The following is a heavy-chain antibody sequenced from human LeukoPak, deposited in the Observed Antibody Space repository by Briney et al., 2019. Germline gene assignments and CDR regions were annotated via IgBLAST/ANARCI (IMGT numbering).Heavy chain of an antibody. CDR1: GGSISTYY. CDR2: IYYSGST. V-gene: IGHV4-59*01. J-gene: IGHJ6*03. CDR3: ARGRTTNTAGEWFGESNYYYYMDV. D-gene: IGHD3-10*01. Sequence: PSETLSLTCTVSGGSISTYYWSWIRQPPGKGLEWIGYIYYSGSTNHNPSLKSRVTISVDTSKNQLSLKLTSVLAADTAVYYCARGRTTNTAGEWFGESNYYYYMDVWGKGTTVTVSS.